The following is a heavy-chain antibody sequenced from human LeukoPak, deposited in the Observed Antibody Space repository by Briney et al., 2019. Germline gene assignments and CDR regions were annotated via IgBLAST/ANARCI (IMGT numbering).Heavy chain of an antibody. CDR2: IIPISGTA. Sequence: SVKVSCKASGGTFSSYAISWVRQAPGQGLERMGGIIPISGTANYAQKFQGRVTITADESTSTAYMELSSLRSEDTAVYYCARAGTTALYYFDYWGQGTLVTVSS. V-gene: IGHV1-69*13. CDR3: ARAGTTALYYFDY. D-gene: IGHD1-7*01. J-gene: IGHJ4*02. CDR1: GGTFSSYA.